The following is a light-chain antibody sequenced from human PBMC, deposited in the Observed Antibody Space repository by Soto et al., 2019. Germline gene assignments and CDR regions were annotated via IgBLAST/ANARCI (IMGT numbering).Light chain of an antibody. CDR2: GAS. Sequence: EILLTQYPCTLSSSPGDRATLSCRASQSITNNYFAWYQQKPGRALRLLIDGASTRATGIPDRFSGSGSGTDFTLTISRLEPEDVTVYFCQQHGSPPWTFGQGTKVDIK. V-gene: IGKV3-20*01. CDR3: QQHGSPPWT. CDR1: QSITNNY. J-gene: IGKJ1*01.